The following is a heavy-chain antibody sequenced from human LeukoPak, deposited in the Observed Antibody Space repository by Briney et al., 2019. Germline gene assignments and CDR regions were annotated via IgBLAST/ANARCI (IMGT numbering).Heavy chain of an antibody. CDR1: GGSISSYY. CDR3: ARDPPPYDYVWGSPDV. D-gene: IGHD3-16*01. Sequence: SETLSLTCTVSGGSISSYYWSWIRQPPGKGLEWIGYMYYSGSTNYNPSLKSRVTMSVDTSKNQFSLKLSSVTAADTAVYYCARDPPPYDYVWGSPDVWGKGTTVTVSS. CDR2: MYYSGST. V-gene: IGHV4-59*12. J-gene: IGHJ6*04.